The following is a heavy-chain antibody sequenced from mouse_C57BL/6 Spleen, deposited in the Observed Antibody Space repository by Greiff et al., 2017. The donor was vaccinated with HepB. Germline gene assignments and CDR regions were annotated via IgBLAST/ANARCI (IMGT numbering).Heavy chain of an antibody. CDR2: INPSTGGT. V-gene: IGHV1-42*01. J-gene: IGHJ4*01. CDR1: GYSFTGYY. CDR3: ASPYGYGAMDY. Sequence: VHVKQSGPELVKPGASVKISCKASGYSFTGYYMNWVKQSPEKSLEWIGEINPSTGGTTYNQKFKAKATLTVDKSSSTAYMQLKSLTSEDSAVYYCASPYGYGAMDYWGQGTSVTVSS. D-gene: IGHD2-2*01.